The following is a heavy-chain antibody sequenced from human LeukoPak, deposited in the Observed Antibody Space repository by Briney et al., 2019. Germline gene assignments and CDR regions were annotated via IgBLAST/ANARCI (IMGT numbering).Heavy chain of an antibody. D-gene: IGHD1-1*01. J-gene: IGHJ4*02. CDR2: ISSRSDTI. Sequence: GGSLRLSCAASGFTFSTYSMNWVRQAPGKGLEWVSYISSRSDTIFYADSVKGRFTISRDNAKSSLFLRMDSLRAEDTAVYYCTRETTSGYWGQGTLVTVSS. V-gene: IGHV3-48*04. CDR3: TRETTSGY. CDR1: GFTFSTYS.